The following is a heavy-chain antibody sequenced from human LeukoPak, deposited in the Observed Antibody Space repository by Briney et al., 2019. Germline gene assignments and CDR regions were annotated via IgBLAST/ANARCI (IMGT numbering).Heavy chain of an antibody. CDR3: ARAWALTISDV. CDR2: VYYSGST. CDR1: GASISSYY. V-gene: IGHV4-59*01. Sequence: ASETLSLTCTVSGASISSYYWSWIRQPPGKGLGWVGYVYYSGSTNYDPSLKSRVTISVDKSKNQFSLKLSSVTAADTAVYYCARAWALTISDVWGKGTTVTVSS. D-gene: IGHD3-3*01. J-gene: IGHJ6*04.